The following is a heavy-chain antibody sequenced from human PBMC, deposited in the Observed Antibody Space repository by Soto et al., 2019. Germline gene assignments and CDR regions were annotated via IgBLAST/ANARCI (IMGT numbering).Heavy chain of an antibody. CDR1: GMTFNKAW. J-gene: IGHJ4*02. D-gene: IGHD2-2*01. Sequence: SGGSLRLSCAASGMTFNKAWMSWVRQAPGKGLEWVGHIKSKTNGGTTEYAAPVRGRFTISRDDSKNTLYLQMNSLKIEDTAVYSCATGGEYCSSPSCYDTFGYWGLGSLVTSPQ. CDR3: ATGGEYCSSPSCYDTFGY. V-gene: IGHV3-15*01. CDR2: IKSKTNGGTT.